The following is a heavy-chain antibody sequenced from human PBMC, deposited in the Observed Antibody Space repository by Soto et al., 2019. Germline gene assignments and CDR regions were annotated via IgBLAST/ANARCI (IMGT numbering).Heavy chain of an antibody. CDR1: GFTLSGSA. V-gene: IGHV3-73*01. Sequence: HPGGSLRLSCAASGFTLSGSAMHWVRQASGKGLEWVGRIRSKPNNYATAYAASVKGRFTISRDDSKNTAYLQMNSLKTEDTAVYYCTRHLIDYWGQGTPVNAPQ. J-gene: IGHJ4*02. CDR2: IRSKPNNYAT. CDR3: TRHLIDY.